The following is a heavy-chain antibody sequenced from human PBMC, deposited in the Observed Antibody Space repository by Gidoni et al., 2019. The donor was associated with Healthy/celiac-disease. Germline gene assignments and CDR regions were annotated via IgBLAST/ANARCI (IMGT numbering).Heavy chain of an antibody. CDR2: IRRKAYGGTT. V-gene: IGHV3-49*03. D-gene: IGHD5-12*01. J-gene: IGHJ4*02. CDR1: GFTFGDSA. Sequence: EVQLVESGGGLVQPGRSLSLSCTASGFTFGDSAMSWFRQAPGKGLEWVGFIRRKAYGGTTEYAASVKGRFTISRDDSKSIAYLQMNSLKTEDTAVYYCTRETSALSGYGFLGYWGQGTLVTVSA. CDR3: TRETSALSGYGFLGY.